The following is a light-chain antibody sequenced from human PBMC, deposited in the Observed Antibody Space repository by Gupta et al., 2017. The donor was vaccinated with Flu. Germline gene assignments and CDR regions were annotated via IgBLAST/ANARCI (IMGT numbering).Light chain of an antibody. J-gene: IGLJ3*02. CDR3: CSYAGSSNLV. Sequence: SALPQPASVAGSPGQSLTISFTGTRSDIGSDNVVSWDQQHAAKAPIIMIYEATKRTAGVASRFSGSKAGDTASPAISGRQEEDEADYYCCSYAGSSNLVFGGGTKLTVL. CDR1: RSDIGSDNV. V-gene: IGLV2-23*01. CDR2: EAT.